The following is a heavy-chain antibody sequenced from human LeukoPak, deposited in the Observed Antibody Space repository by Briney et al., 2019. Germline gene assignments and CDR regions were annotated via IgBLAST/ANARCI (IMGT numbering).Heavy chain of an antibody. CDR3: AKPIISYYYDSSGLVD. CDR1: GFTFSSYG. Sequence: GGTLRLSCAASGFTFSSYGMSWVRQAPGKGLEWVSAISGSGGSTYYADSVKGRFTISRDNSKNTLYLQMNSLRAEDTAVYYCAKPIISYYYDSSGLVDWGQGTLVTASS. CDR2: ISGSGGST. V-gene: IGHV3-23*01. D-gene: IGHD3-22*01. J-gene: IGHJ4*02.